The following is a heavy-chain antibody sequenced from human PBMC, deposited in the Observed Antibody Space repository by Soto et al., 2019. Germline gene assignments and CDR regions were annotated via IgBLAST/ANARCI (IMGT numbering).Heavy chain of an antibody. D-gene: IGHD4-17*01. V-gene: IGHV3-74*01. Sequence: EVQLVESGGGLVQPGGSLRLSCAASGLTFSSYWMHWVRQAPGKGLVWVSRINSAGSSTSYADSVKGRFTISRDNAKNTLYRQMNRLRAGDTAVYYCALSHTVTTHYWGQGTLVTVSS. J-gene: IGHJ4*02. CDR3: ALSHTVTTHY. CDR1: GLTFSSYW. CDR2: INSAGSST.